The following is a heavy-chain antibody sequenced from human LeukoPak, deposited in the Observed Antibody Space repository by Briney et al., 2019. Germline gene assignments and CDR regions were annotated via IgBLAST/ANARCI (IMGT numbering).Heavy chain of an antibody. J-gene: IGHJ4*02. CDR1: GFTFSDYY. CDR3: AKDVGFGGSPYTLFFDF. D-gene: IGHD1-26*01. V-gene: IGHV3-11*01. CDR2: ISSSGSST. Sequence: GGSLRLSCAASGFTFSDYYMSWIRQAPGKGLEWISYISSSGSSTFYADSVKGRFTIFRDNAKNSLYLQMDNLRVEDTAVYFCAKDVGFGGSPYTLFFDFWGQGALVTVSS.